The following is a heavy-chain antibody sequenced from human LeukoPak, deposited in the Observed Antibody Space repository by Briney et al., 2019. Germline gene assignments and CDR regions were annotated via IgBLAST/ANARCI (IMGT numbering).Heavy chain of an antibody. D-gene: IGHD6-13*01. V-gene: IGHV4-39*01. Sequence: PSETLSLTCTVSGGSISSNYHWGWIRQPPGKGLEWIASIYYSGSTYYNPSLKSRVTISVDTSKNQFSLKLSSVTAADTAVYYCARRFSSSFDAFDIWGQGTMVTVSS. CDR1: GGSISSNYH. CDR2: IYYSGST. J-gene: IGHJ3*02. CDR3: ARRFSSSFDAFDI.